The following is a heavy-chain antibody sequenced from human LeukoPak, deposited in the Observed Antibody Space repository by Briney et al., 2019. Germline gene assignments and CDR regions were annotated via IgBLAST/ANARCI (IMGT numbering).Heavy chain of an antibody. CDR1: GGSISSGSYY. D-gene: IGHD6-6*01. J-gene: IGHJ4*02. CDR2: IYTSGST. Sequence: SQTLSLTCTVSGGSISSGSYYWSWIRQPAGKGLGWIGRIYTSGSTNYNASLKSRVTISVDTSKNQFSLKLTSVTAADTAVYYCAREVAALGQHGVDYWGQGTLVTVSS. CDR3: AREVAALGQHGVDY. V-gene: IGHV4-61*02.